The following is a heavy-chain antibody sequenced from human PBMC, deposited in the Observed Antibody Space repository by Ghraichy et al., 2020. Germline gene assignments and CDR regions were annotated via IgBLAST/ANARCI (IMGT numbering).Heavy chain of an antibody. J-gene: IGHJ5*02. CDR3: ARQGGYCSGGSCYTNWFDP. Sequence: GSLRLSCTVSGGSISSSSYYWGWIRQPPGKGLEWIGSIYYSGSTYYNPSLKSRVTISVDTSKNQFSLKLSSVTAADTAVYYCARQGGYCSGGSCYTNWFDPWGQGTLVTVSS. CDR2: IYYSGST. CDR1: GGSISSSSYY. D-gene: IGHD2-15*01. V-gene: IGHV4-39*01.